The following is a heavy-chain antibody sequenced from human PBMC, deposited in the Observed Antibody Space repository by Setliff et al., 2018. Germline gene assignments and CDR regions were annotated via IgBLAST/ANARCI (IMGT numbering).Heavy chain of an antibody. V-gene: IGHV3-7*01. CDR3: ARGPTYSHDYPD. J-gene: IGHJ4*02. CDR2: IKQDGSEK. D-gene: IGHD3-16*01. CDR1: GFTFSNYW. Sequence: GGSLRLSCAASGFTFSNYWMSWVRQAPGKGLEWVANIKQDGSEKYYVDSVKGRFTISRDNAKNSLYLQMNSLRAEDTAVYYCARGPTYSHDYPDWGQGTLVTSPQ.